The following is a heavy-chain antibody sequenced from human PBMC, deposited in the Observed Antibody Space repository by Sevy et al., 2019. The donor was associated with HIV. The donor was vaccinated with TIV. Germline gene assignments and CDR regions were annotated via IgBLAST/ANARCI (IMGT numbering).Heavy chain of an antibody. V-gene: IGHV3-53*01. CDR3: ARVGLWRENAFDI. Sequence: GGSLRLSCAASGFTVSSNYMSWVRQAPGKGLEWVSVIYSGGSTYHADSVKGRFTISRDNSKNTLYLQMNSLRAEDTAVYYCARVGLWRENAFDIWGQGTMVTVSS. J-gene: IGHJ3*02. CDR2: IYSGGST. CDR1: GFTVSSNY. D-gene: IGHD3-16*01.